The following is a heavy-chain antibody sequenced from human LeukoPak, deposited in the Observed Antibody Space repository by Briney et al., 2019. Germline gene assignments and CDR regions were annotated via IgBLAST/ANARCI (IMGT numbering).Heavy chain of an antibody. CDR3: ARRRYSSGPIWWFDP. CDR2: INPNSGGT. V-gene: IGHV1-2*02. D-gene: IGHD6-19*01. J-gene: IGHJ5*02. CDR1: GYTFTGYY. Sequence: ASVKVSCKASGYTFTGYYMHWVRQAPGQGLEWMGWINPNSGGTNYAQKFQGRVTMTRDTSISTAYMELSRLRSDDTAVYYCARRRYSSGPIWWFDPWGQGTLVTVSS.